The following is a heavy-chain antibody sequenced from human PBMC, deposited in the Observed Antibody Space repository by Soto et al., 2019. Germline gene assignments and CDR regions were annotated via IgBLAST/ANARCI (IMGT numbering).Heavy chain of an antibody. D-gene: IGHD3-22*01. V-gene: IGHV3-23*01. CDR3: AKVYSSGYYYADYYYGMDV. Sequence: GSLRLSCAASGFTFSSYAMSWVRQAPGKGLEWVSAISGSGGSTYYADSVKGRFTISRDNSKNTLYLQMNSLRAEDTAVYYCAKVYSSGYYYADYYYGMDVWGQGTTVTVSS. CDR1: GFTFSSYA. J-gene: IGHJ6*02. CDR2: ISGSGGST.